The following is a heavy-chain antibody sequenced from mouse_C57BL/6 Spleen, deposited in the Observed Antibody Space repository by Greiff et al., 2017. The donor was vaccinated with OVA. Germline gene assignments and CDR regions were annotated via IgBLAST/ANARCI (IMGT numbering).Heavy chain of an antibody. Sequence: QVQLQQSGAELVKPGASVKMSCKASGYTFTSYWITWVKQRPGQGLEWIGDIYPGSGSTNYNEKFKSKATLTVDTSSSTAYMQLSSLTSEDSAVYYCARGYQGYAMDYWGQGTSVTVSS. CDR2: IYPGSGST. V-gene: IGHV1-55*01. J-gene: IGHJ4*01. D-gene: IGHD3-2*02. CDR1: GYTFTSYW. CDR3: ARGYQGYAMDY.